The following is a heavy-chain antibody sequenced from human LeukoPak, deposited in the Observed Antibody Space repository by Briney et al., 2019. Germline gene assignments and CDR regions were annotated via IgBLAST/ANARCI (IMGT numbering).Heavy chain of an antibody. CDR1: GGSISSGDYY. J-gene: IGHJ6*03. CDR2: IYHSGST. V-gene: IGHV4-30-2*01. CDR3: ARDQTSSNQYYYYYMDV. D-gene: IGHD1-14*01. Sequence: SETLSLTCTVAGGSISSGDYYWSWIRQPPGKGLEWIGYIYHSGSTYYNPSLKSRVTISVDRSKNQFSLKLSSVTAADTAVYYCARDQTSSNQYYYYYMDVWGKGTTVTVSS.